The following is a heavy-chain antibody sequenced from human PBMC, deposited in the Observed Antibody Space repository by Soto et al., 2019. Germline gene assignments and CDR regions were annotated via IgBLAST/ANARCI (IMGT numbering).Heavy chain of an antibody. CDR1: GFTFSSYW. V-gene: IGHV3-7*03. CDR3: ARVVARFLEWYPTWWFDP. J-gene: IGHJ5*02. CDR2: IKQDGSEK. D-gene: IGHD3-3*01. Sequence: EVQLVESGGGLVQPGGSLRLSCAASGFTFSSYWMSWVRQAPGKGLEWVANIKQDGSEKYYVDSVKGRFTISRDNAKNSLYLQMNSLRAEDTAVYYCARVVARFLEWYPTWWFDPWGQGTLVTVSS.